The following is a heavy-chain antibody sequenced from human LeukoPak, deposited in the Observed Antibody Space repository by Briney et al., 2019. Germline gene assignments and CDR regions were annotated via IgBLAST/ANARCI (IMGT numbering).Heavy chain of an antibody. CDR1: GGSFSGYY. CDR2: INHSGST. V-gene: IGHV4-34*01. CDR3: ARGRAEVTYLLLLGYYFDY. Sequence: PSETLSLTCAVYGGSFSGYYWSWIRQPPGKGLEWIGEINHSGSTNYNPSLKSRVTISVDTSKNQFSLKLSSVTAADTAVYYCARGRAEVTYLLLLGYYFDYWGQGTLVTVSS. J-gene: IGHJ4*02. D-gene: IGHD2-2*01.